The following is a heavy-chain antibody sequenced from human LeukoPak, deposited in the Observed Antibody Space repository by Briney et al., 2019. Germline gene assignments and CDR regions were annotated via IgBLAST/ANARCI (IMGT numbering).Heavy chain of an antibody. CDR1: GFTFNSYA. J-gene: IGHJ4*02. D-gene: IGHD4-23*01. Sequence: GGSLRLSCAASGFTFNSYAMSWVRQAPGKGLEWVSAISGSGGSTYYADSVKGRFTISRDNSKNTLYLQMNSLRAEDTAVYYCAKDLHGGNSVRDYWGQGTLVTVSS. CDR3: AKDLHGGNSVRDY. CDR2: ISGSGGST. V-gene: IGHV3-23*01.